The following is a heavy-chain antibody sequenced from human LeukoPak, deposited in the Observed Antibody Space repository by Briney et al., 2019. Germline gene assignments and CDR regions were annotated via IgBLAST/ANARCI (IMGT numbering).Heavy chain of an antibody. CDR3: ARTLLDYGGNEGSNFDY. Sequence: ASVKVSCKASGGTFSSYAISWVRQAPGQGLEWMGGIIPIFGTANYAQKFQGRVTITADESTSTAYMELSSLRPEDTAVYYCARTLLDYGGNEGSNFDYWGQGTLVTVSS. J-gene: IGHJ4*02. D-gene: IGHD4-23*01. CDR2: IIPIFGTA. CDR1: GGTFSSYA. V-gene: IGHV1-69*13.